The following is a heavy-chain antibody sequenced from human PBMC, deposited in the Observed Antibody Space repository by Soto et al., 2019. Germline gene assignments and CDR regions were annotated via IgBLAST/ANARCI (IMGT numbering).Heavy chain of an antibody. CDR3: ARDRDCVGDCYSASDNWFDP. CDR1: GFTFSSYG. V-gene: IGHV3-33*01. D-gene: IGHD2-21*02. CDR2: IWYDGSNK. Sequence: QVQLVESGGGVVQPGRSLRLSCAASGFTFSSYGMHWVRQAPGKGLEWVAVIWYDGSNKYYADSVKGRFTISRDNSKNVLYRQMNSLRAEDTAVYYCARDRDCVGDCYSASDNWFDPWGQGTLVTVSS. J-gene: IGHJ5*02.